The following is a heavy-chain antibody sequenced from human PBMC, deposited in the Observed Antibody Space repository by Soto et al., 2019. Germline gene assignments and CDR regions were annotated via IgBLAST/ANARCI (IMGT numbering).Heavy chain of an antibody. Sequence: QVQLVESGGGVVQPGRSLRLSCAASGFTFSGYAMHWVRQAPGKGLEWVALISYDGSDKYHADSVRGRFTISRDNSKNTLYLQMNSLRAEDTAVYYCAKEGYCSSTSCYPKTFYYWGQGTLVTVSS. V-gene: IGHV3-30*18. CDR2: ISYDGSDK. J-gene: IGHJ4*02. D-gene: IGHD2-2*01. CDR1: GFTFSGYA. CDR3: AKEGYCSSTSCYPKTFYY.